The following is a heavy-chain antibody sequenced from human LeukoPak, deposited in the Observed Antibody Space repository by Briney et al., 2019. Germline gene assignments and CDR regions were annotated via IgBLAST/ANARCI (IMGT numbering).Heavy chain of an antibody. CDR1: GFTFSTHG. V-gene: IGHV3-23*01. Sequence: SGGSLRLSCAASGFTFSTHGMHWVRQAPGKGLEWVSGLTGDATTTFYSDSVKGRFTVSRDNSKNTLYLQMNSLRAEDTALYYCAKGLERESRLDSWGQGTLVTVSS. CDR3: AKGLERESRLDS. D-gene: IGHD1-1*01. CDR2: LTGDATTT. J-gene: IGHJ4*02.